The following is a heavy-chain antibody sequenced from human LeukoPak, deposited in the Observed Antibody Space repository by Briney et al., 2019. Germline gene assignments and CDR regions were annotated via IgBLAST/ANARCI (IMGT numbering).Heavy chain of an antibody. CDR2: ITGSGDTT. V-gene: IGHV3-23*01. D-gene: IGHD3-9*01. J-gene: IGHJ4*02. CDR3: AKWGDYDILTGYYVPDF. CDR1: GFIFRNYA. Sequence: PGASLRLSCAASGFIFRNYAMSWVRQAPGKGLEWVSAITGSGDTTYYADSVKGRFTISRDNSKNTLYVEMNTLRAEDTAVYYCAKWGDYDILTGYYVPDFWGQGTLVTVFS.